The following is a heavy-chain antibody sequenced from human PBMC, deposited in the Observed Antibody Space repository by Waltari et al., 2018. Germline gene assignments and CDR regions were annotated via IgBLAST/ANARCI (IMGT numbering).Heavy chain of an antibody. Sequence: QVQLVQSGAEVKQPGASVKVSCKASGYTFTGYYMHWVRQAPGKGLEWMGWINPNSGGTNYAQKFQGRVTMTRDTSISTAYMELSRLRSDDTAVYYCARDSHSSSWYLFDPWGQGTLVTVSS. D-gene: IGHD6-13*01. CDR2: INPNSGGT. CDR3: ARDSHSSSWYLFDP. J-gene: IGHJ5*02. CDR1: GYTFTGYY. V-gene: IGHV1-2*02.